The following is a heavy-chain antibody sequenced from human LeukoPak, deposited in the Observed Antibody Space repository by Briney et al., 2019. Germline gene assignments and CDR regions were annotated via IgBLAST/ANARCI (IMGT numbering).Heavy chain of an antibody. Sequence: ASVKVSCKASGYTFIDYTMHWLRQAPGQRLDWMGWINGGSGNTRYSPEFQGRVTITRDTSASTGYMELSSLRSEDTAVYYCAHPRYDSSGYYYVDWGQGTLVTVSS. CDR1: GYTFIDYT. CDR2: INGGSGNT. V-gene: IGHV1-3*01. J-gene: IGHJ4*02. D-gene: IGHD3-22*01. CDR3: AHPRYDSSGYYYVD.